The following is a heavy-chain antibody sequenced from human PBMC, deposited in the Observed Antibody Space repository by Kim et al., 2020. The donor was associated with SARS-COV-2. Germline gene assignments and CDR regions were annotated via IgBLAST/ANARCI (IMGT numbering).Heavy chain of an antibody. J-gene: IGHJ4*02. Sequence: GGSLRLSCAASGFTFDDYAMHWVRQAPGKGLEWVSGISWNSGSIGYADSVKGRFTISRDNAKNSLYLQMNSLRAEDTALYYCAKAPRRYYDFWSGSEFDYWGQGTLVTVSS. CDR1: GFTFDDYA. CDR3: AKAPRRYYDFWSGSEFDY. CDR2: ISWNSGSI. V-gene: IGHV3-9*01. D-gene: IGHD3-3*01.